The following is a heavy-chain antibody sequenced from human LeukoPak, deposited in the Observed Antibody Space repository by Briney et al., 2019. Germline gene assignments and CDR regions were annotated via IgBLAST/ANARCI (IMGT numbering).Heavy chain of an antibody. Sequence: GGSLRLSCSASGFTFSTYEMNWVRQAPGKGLEWVSYISNSGSTIYYADSVKGRFTISRDNAKNSLYLQMNSLRAEDTAVYYCARRGYSYALDYWGQGTLVTVSS. CDR1: GFTFSTYE. J-gene: IGHJ4*02. V-gene: IGHV3-48*03. D-gene: IGHD5-18*01. CDR2: ISNSGSTI. CDR3: ARRGYSYALDY.